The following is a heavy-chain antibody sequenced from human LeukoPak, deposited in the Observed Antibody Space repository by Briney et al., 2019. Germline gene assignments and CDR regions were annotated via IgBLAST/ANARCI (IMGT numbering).Heavy chain of an antibody. J-gene: IGHJ4*02. CDR1: GGTFSSFA. V-gene: IGHV1-69*01. Sequence: GSSVKVSCKASGGTFSSFAIGWVRQAPGQGLEWMGGIIPTSSVPNYAQKFRDRLTISADESAGTAYLELSSLTSDDTAVYYCAREPRVGESTSNFWGQGTLVTVSS. D-gene: IGHD3-16*01. CDR3: AREPRVGESTSNF. CDR2: IIPTSSVP.